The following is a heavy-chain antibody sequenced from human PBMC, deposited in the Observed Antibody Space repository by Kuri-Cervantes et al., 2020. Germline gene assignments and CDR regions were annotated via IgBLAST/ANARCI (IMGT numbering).Heavy chain of an antibody. V-gene: IGHV3-30*12. CDR1: GFTFSSYG. CDR2: ISYDGSNK. CDR3: AKPLVGATKPNWYFDL. Sequence: GESLKISCAASGFTFSSYGMHWVRQAPGKGLEWVAVISYDGSNKYYADSVKGRFTISRDNSKNTLYLQMNSLRAEDTAVYYCAKPLVGATKPNWYFDLWGRGTLVTVSS. D-gene: IGHD1-26*01. J-gene: IGHJ2*01.